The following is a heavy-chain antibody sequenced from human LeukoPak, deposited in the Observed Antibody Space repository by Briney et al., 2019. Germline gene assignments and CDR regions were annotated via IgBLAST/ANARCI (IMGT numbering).Heavy chain of an antibody. D-gene: IGHD5-18*01. V-gene: IGHV4-59*08. CDR2: IYYSGST. CDR3: ARTPVDTAMVTSYFDY. Sequence: WETLSLTCTVSGGSISSYYWSWIRQPPGKGLEWIGYIYYSGSTNYNPSLKSRVTISVDTSKNQFSLKLSSVTAADTAVYYCARTPVDTAMVTSYFDYWGQGTLVTVSS. CDR1: GGSISSYY. J-gene: IGHJ4*02.